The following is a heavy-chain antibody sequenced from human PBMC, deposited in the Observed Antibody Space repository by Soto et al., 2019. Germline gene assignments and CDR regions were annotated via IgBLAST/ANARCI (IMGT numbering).Heavy chain of an antibody. CDR3: AKDMDYYDSSGSLDY. D-gene: IGHD3-22*01. V-gene: IGHV3-9*01. J-gene: IGHJ4*02. Sequence: EVQLVESGGGLVQPGRSLRLSCAASGFTFDDYAMHWVRQAPGKGLEWVSGISWNSGSIGYADSVKGRFTISRDNAKNSLYLQMNSLRAEDTALYYCAKDMDYYDSSGSLDYWGQGTLVTVSS. CDR2: ISWNSGSI. CDR1: GFTFDDYA.